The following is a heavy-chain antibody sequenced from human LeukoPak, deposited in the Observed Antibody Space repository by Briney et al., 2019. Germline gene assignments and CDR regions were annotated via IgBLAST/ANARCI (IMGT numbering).Heavy chain of an antibody. CDR2: ISGSGGST. CDR3: AKSPSLGYSSSLDY. D-gene: IGHD6-6*01. V-gene: IGHV3-23*01. Sequence: PGGSLRLSCAASGFTFSSYAMSWVRQAPGKGLEWVSAISGSGGSTYYADSVKGRFTISRDNSKNTLYPQMNSLRAEDTAVYYCAKSPSLGYSSSLDYWGQGTLVTVSS. CDR1: GFTFSSYA. J-gene: IGHJ4*02.